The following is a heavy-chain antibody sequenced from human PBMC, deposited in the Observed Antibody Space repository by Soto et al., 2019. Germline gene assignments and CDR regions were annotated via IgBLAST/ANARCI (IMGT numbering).Heavy chain of an antibody. CDR2: INHSGST. J-gene: IGHJ4*02. CDR3: ARASLEYSSSRLDY. V-gene: IGHV4-34*01. D-gene: IGHD6-6*01. CDR1: CGSFSGYY. Sequence: SETLSLTCAVYCGSFSGYYWSWIRQPPGKGLEWIGEINHSGSTNYNPSLKSRVTISVDTSKNQFSLKLSSVTAADKAVYYCARASLEYSSSRLDYWGKGPLVTVSS.